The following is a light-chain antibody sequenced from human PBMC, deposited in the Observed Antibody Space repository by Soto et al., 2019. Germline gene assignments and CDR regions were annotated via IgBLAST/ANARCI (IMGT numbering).Light chain of an antibody. CDR2: EVS. Sequence: QSVLTQPASVSGSPGQSITISCTGTSSDVGGYNSVSWYQQHPGKAPKLMIYEVSSRPSGVSNRFSGSKSGNTSSLTISGLQAEDEADYYCSSYTSSSTYVFGTGTK. CDR3: SSYTSSSTYV. CDR1: SSDVGGYNS. J-gene: IGLJ1*01. V-gene: IGLV2-14*01.